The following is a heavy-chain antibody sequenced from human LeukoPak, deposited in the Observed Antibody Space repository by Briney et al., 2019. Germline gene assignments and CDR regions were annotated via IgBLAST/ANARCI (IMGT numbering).Heavy chain of an antibody. D-gene: IGHD3-10*01. CDR1: GFTFSTYS. Sequence: GGSLRLSCAASGFTFSTYSMNWVRQAPGKGLEWVSFIGTTSSTIYYADSVKGRFTISRDNSKNTLYLQMNSLRAEDTAVYYCARDGGFGELLYFGYWGQGTLVTVSS. V-gene: IGHV3-48*01. CDR3: ARDGGFGELLYFGY. CDR2: IGTTSSTI. J-gene: IGHJ4*02.